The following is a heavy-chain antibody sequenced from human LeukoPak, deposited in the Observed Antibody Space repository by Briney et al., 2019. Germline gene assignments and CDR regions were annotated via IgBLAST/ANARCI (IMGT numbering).Heavy chain of an antibody. CDR2: IYWDDDK. Sequence: SGPTLVNPTQTLTLTCTFSGFSLSTSGVGVGWIRQPPGKALEWLALIYWDDDKRYSPSLKSRLTITKDTSKNQVVLTMTNMDPVDKATYYCEHRASIRFLEGLGHWSGNWFDPGAREPWSPSPQ. V-gene: IGHV2-5*02. CDR1: GFSLSTSGVG. D-gene: IGHD3-3*01. CDR3: EHRASIRFLEGLGHWSGNWFDP. J-gene: IGHJ5*02.